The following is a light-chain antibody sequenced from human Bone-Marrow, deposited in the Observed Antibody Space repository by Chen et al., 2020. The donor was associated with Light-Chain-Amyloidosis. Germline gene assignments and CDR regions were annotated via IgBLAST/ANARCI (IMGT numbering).Light chain of an antibody. Sequence: NFMLTQPHSVSESPGKTVIIPCTRSSVSIATNYVQWYQQRPGSSPTTVIYEDDQRPSGVPDRFSGSIDRSSNSASLTISGLKTEDEADYYCQSYQGSSQGVFGGGTKLTVL. CDR1: SVSIATNY. J-gene: IGLJ3*02. V-gene: IGLV6-57*01. CDR3: QSYQGSSQGV. CDR2: EDD.